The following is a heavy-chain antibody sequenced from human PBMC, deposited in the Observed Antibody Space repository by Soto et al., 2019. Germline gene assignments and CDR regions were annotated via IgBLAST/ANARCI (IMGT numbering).Heavy chain of an antibody. D-gene: IGHD6-13*01. CDR2: IWNDGTKE. J-gene: IGHJ2*01. CDR3: VRGITSQYISNWLYWYFDL. CDR1: GFVYSTYA. Sequence: VQLVESGGGVVQPGRSLRLSCAASGFVYSTYAMHWVRLSPGKGLEWVALIWNDGTKEYYVDSVKGRFTISRDNSQNTLTLQMASRRAEDTAVSFCVRGITSQYISNWLYWYFDLWGRGTQVTVSS. V-gene: IGHV3-33*01.